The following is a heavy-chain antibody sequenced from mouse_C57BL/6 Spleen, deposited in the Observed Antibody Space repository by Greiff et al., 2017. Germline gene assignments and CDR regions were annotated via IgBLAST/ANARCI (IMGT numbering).Heavy chain of an antibody. CDR1: GYTFTDYE. CDR2: IDPETGGT. Sequence: VQLQQSGAELVRPGASVTLSCKASGYTFTDYEMHWVKQTPVHGLEWIGAIDPETGGTAYNQKFKGKAILTADKSSSTAYMELRSLTSEDSAVYYCTKPPNSYYFDYWGQGTTLTVSS. CDR3: TKPPNSYYFDY. D-gene: IGHD4-1*01. V-gene: IGHV1-15*01. J-gene: IGHJ2*01.